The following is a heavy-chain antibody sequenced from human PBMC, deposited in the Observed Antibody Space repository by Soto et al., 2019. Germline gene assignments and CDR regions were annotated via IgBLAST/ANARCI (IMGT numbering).Heavy chain of an antibody. J-gene: IGHJ6*02. V-gene: IGHV4-34*01. D-gene: IGHD3-3*01. Sequence: PSATLSLTCGVCDGSFTGFHWTWIRRPPGKGLEWIGEIKHSGSTNYNPSLTRRVTISVDTSKNQFSLKLNSVTAADTAVYYCARGVPFGHYSMDVWGQGTTVTVS. CDR3: ARGVPFGHYSMDV. CDR2: IKHSGST. CDR1: DGSFTGFH.